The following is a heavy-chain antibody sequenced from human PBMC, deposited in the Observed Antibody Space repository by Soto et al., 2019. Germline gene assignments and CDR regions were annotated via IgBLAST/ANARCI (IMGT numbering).Heavy chain of an antibody. Sequence: SPTSRAAGDSVDVDGCFLPWIRKRPRKGLKWIGYVSSAGKTKYNPSLEGRVTISVDTSKSHFSLKLTSVTSADTAVYFCARECELLPYYVMAVWGQG. CDR2: VSSAGKT. D-gene: IGHD1-7*01. CDR1: GDSVDVDGCF. CDR3: ARECELLPYYVMAV. V-gene: IGHV4-61*08. J-gene: IGHJ6*02.